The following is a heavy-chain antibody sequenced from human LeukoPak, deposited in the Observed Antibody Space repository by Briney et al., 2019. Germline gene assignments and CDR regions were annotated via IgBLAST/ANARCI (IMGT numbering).Heavy chain of an antibody. CDR2: ISYDGSNK. V-gene: IGHV3-30-3*01. CDR3: ARGGGMRSWYDFDY. D-gene: IGHD6-13*01. J-gene: IGHJ4*02. Sequence: PGGSLRLSCAASGFTFSSYAMHWVRQAPGKGLEWVAVISYDGSNKYYADSVKGRFTISRDNSKNTLYLQMNSLRAEGTAVYYCARGGGMRSWYDFDYWGQGILVTVSS. CDR1: GFTFSSYA.